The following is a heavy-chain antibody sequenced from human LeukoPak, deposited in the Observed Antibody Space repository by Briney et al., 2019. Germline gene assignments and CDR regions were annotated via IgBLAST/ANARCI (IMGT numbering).Heavy chain of an antibody. J-gene: IGHJ6*02. CDR3: TRDRQGPKLYEMHV. D-gene: IGHD3-10*01. CDR1: GFTMRNHW. V-gene: IGHV3-7*01. CDR2: IKQDGSEI. Sequence: PGGSLRLSCAASGFTMRNHWMSWVRQAPGKGLEWVADIKQDGSEIHYVDSVKGRFTISRDNAKNSLYLQMNSLRAEDTAVYSCTRDRQGPKLYEMHVWGQGTTVTVSS.